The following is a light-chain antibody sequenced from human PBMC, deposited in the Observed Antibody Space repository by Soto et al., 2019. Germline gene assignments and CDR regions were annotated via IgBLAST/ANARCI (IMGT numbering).Light chain of an antibody. CDR1: ISNIGNNA. J-gene: IGLJ1*01. CDR3: AAWDDSLNGLV. V-gene: IGLV1-36*01. Sequence: QSVLTQPPSVSEAPRQRVTISCSGSISNIGNNAVNWYQQLPGKTPKLLIYYDDLLPSGVSDRFSGSKSGTSASLAISGLQSEDEAEYYCAAWDDSLNGLVFGTGTKLTVL. CDR2: YDD.